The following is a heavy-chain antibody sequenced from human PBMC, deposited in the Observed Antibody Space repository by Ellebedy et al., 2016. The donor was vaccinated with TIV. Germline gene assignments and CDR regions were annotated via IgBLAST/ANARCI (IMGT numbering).Heavy chain of an antibody. CDR1: GGSFSGYY. Sequence: SETLSLXCAVYGGSFSGYYWSWIRQPPGKGLEWIGEINHSGSTNYNPSLKSRVTISVDTSKNQFSLKLSSVTAADTAVYYCARVEVVVVVVAATRFKKNDAFDIWGQGTMVTVSS. V-gene: IGHV4-34*01. J-gene: IGHJ3*02. CDR2: INHSGST. D-gene: IGHD2-15*01. CDR3: ARVEVVVVVVAATRFKKNDAFDI.